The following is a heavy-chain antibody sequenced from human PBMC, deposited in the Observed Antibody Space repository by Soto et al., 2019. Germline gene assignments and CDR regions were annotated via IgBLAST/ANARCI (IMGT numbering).Heavy chain of an antibody. Sequence: SETLALTCTVAGGSISTYCWSWIRQPPGRGLEWIGYIHYSGSTNYNPTPKRRLTISVDTSKTQFSLKLSSVTAAATAIYYCARITYTCSWSKSDSWGQGGLGTVSS. CDR3: ARITYTCSWSKSDS. D-gene: IGHD6-13*01. J-gene: IGHJ4*02. CDR2: IHYSGST. V-gene: IGHV4-59*01. CDR1: GGSISTYC.